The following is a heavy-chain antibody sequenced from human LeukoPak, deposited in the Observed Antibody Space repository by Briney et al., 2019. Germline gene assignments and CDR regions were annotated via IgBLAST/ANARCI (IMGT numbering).Heavy chain of an antibody. CDR2: IKQDGSEK. J-gene: IGHJ4*02. CDR3: ARHVRFEGVDY. V-gene: IGHV3-7*01. Sequence: PGGSLRLSCAASGFIFTSYWMSWVRQAPGKGLKWVANIKQDGSEKYYVDSVKGRFTISRDNAKNSLFLQMSSLRAEDTAVYYCARHVRFEGVDYWGQGTLVTVSS. D-gene: IGHD3-3*01. CDR1: GFIFTSYW.